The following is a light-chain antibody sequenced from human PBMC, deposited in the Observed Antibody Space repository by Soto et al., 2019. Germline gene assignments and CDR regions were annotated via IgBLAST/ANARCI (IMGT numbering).Light chain of an antibody. CDR3: KQRRHLPRT. V-gene: IGKV3-11*01. J-gene: IGKJ1*01. CDR2: DAS. Sequence: IVVSKSAVALSFTPGERATLSCRASQSVSSSYLAWYQQKPGQAPRLLIYDASNRATGIPARFSGSGSGTDFTLTISSLEPEDFAVYYCKQRRHLPRTFGEGTKVDIK. CDR1: QSVSSSY.